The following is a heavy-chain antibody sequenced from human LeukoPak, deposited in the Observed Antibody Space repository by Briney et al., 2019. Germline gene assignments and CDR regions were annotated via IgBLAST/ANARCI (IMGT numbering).Heavy chain of an antibody. J-gene: IGHJ6*02. CDR3: AGSSYYYGMDV. Sequence: PGGSLRLSCAASGFTFSSYEMNWVRQAPGKGLEWVSYISSSGSTIYYADSVKGRFTISRDNAKNSLYLQMNSLRAEDTAAYYCAGSSYYYGMDVWGQGTTVTVSS. V-gene: IGHV3-48*03. CDR2: ISSSGSTI. D-gene: IGHD6-6*01. CDR1: GFTFSSYE.